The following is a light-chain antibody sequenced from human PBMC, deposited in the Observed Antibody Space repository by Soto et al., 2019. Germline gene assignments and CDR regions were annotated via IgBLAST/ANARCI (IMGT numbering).Light chain of an antibody. Sequence: VLTQSPGTLSLSPGERATLSCRASQSISSIYLAWYQHRPGQPPRLLIDGASTRATGIPDRFSGSGSGTEFTLTISRLEPEDFAVYYCQHHGSSPGTFGQGTKVEIK. V-gene: IGKV3-20*01. CDR2: GAS. CDR1: QSISSIY. CDR3: QHHGSSPGT. J-gene: IGKJ1*01.